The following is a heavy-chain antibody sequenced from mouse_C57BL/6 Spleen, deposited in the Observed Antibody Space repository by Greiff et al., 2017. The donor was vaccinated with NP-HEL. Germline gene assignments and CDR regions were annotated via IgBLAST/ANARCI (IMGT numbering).Heavy chain of an antibody. D-gene: IGHD1-1*01. V-gene: IGHV1-9*01. CDR1: GYTFTGYW. J-gene: IGHJ2*01. CDR2: ILPGSGST. CDR3: ARKGIYYYGSSYVFLDY. Sequence: VQLQQSGAELMKPGASVKLSCKATGYTFTGYWIEWVKQRPGHGLEWIGEILPGSGSTNYNEKFKGKATFTADTSSNTAYMQLSSLTTEDSAIYYCARKGIYYYGSSYVFLDYWGQGTTLTVSS.